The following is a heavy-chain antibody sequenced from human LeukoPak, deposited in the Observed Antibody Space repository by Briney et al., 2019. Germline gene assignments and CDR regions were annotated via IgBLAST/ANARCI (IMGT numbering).Heavy chain of an antibody. D-gene: IGHD6-19*01. CDR3: ARDLEAVAGYFDY. CDR2: ISSSSSYT. J-gene: IGHJ4*02. V-gene: IGHV3-11*06. CDR1: GFTFSDYY. Sequence: GGSLRLSCAASGFTFSDYYMSWIRQAPGKALEWVSYISSSSSYTNYADSVKGRFTISRDNGKNSLYLQMNSLRAEDTAVYYCARDLEAVAGYFDYWGQGTLVTVSS.